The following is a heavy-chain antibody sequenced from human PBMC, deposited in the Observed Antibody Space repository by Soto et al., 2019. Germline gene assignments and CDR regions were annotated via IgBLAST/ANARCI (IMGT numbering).Heavy chain of an antibody. CDR2: ISYDGSNK. J-gene: IGHJ4*02. D-gene: IGHD4-17*01. Sequence: PGGSLRLSCAASGFTFSSYGMHWVRQAPGKGLEWVAVISYDGSNKYYADSVKGRFTISRDNSKNTLYLQMNSLRAEDTAVYYCANTYGDYEPFDYWGQGTLVTVSS. CDR3: ANTYGDYEPFDY. V-gene: IGHV3-30*18. CDR1: GFTFSSYG.